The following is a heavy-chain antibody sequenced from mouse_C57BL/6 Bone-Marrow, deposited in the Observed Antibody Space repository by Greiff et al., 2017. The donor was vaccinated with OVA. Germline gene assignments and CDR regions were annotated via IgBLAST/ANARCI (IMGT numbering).Heavy chain of an antibody. CDR1: GYAFSSSW. CDR2: IYPGDGDT. V-gene: IGHV1-82*01. D-gene: IGHD1-1*01. Sequence: LVEPGASVKISCKASGYAFSSSWMNWVKQRPGKGLEWIGRIYPGDGDTNYNGKFKGKATLTADKSSSTAYMQLSSLTSEDSAVYFCAPYYGSLFDYWGQGTTLTVSS. CDR3: APYYGSLFDY. J-gene: IGHJ2*01.